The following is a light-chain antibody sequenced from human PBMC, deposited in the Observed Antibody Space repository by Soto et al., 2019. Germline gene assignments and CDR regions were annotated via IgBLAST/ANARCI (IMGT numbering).Light chain of an antibody. J-gene: IGKJ3*01. V-gene: IGKV3-20*01. CDR3: QHYGRSHRFT. Sequence: EIVLTQSPGTLSLSPGERATLSCRASQSISSSYLAWYQQTPSQAPSLLIYGASSRATDIPDRFSGSGSGTDSTVTISRLGPEDFAVYYCQHYGRSHRFTFGPGTKVDIK. CDR1: QSISSSY. CDR2: GAS.